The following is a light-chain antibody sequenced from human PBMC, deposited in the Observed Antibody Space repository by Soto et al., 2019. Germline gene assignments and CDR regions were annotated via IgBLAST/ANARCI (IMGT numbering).Light chain of an antibody. J-gene: IGLJ1*01. CDR2: EVS. Sequence: QSLLTQPASVSGSRGQSIPISCTGTISDVGGYNYVSWYQQHPGEAPKLMIYEVSNQPSGVSNRFSGSKSGNTASLTISGLQAEDEADYYCRSYTSSDTSVFGTGTKVTVL. CDR3: RSYTSSDTSV. V-gene: IGLV2-14*01. CDR1: ISDVGGYNY.